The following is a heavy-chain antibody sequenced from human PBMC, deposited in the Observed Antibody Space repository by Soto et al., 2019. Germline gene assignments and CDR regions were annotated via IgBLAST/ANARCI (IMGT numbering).Heavy chain of an antibody. V-gene: IGHV4-59*01. CDR2: ISYTVDA. Sequence: HVQLQESGPGLVKPSEPLSLTCSVSAGSISRYYWGWVRQSPGEGLKWIAHISYTVDASYNPSLKSRVTISLDTSKNQIALSLMSVTAADTAVYYCVGSLMSRAMESFDYWGQGTLVTVTS. D-gene: IGHD5-18*01. CDR3: VGSLMSRAMESFDY. J-gene: IGHJ4*02. CDR1: AGSISRYY.